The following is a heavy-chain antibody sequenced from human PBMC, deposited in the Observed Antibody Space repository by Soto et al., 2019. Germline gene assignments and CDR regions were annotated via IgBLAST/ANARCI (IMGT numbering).Heavy chain of an antibody. CDR2: IHYSGSF. J-gene: IGHJ6*02. Sequence: QVQLQESGPGLVRPSQTLSLTCTVSGGSISYDHYHWTWIRQPPGQGLEWIGYIHYSGSFFYNPSLQSRRIMSVVTSKNLFSLKLSSVTAADTAVYFCAREDDGGDRDYYGLDVWGQGTTVTVSS. CDR3: AREDDGGDRDYYGLDV. D-gene: IGHD2-21*02. CDR1: GGSISYDHYH. V-gene: IGHV4-30-4*01.